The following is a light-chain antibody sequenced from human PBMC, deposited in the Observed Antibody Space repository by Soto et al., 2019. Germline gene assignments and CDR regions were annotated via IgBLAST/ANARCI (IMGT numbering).Light chain of an antibody. Sequence: DIQLTQSPSSLSASVGDRVTISCRASQYVSHYLNWYQQRPGKAPKLLIYTASSLQSGVPTRFSGSASGTDFTITISSLQPEDFATYYCQQSYSTGETFGQGTKLEIK. V-gene: IGKV1-39*01. J-gene: IGKJ2*01. CDR2: TAS. CDR1: QYVSHY. CDR3: QQSYSTGET.